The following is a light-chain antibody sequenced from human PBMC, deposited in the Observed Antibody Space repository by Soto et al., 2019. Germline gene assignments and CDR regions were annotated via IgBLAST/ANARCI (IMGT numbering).Light chain of an antibody. CDR2: AAS. CDR3: QQSYSTLPIT. V-gene: IGKV1-39*01. Sequence: DIQMTQSPSSLSASVGDRVTITCRASQSINNFLNWYQQKPGKAPKLLIYAASGLQSGVPSRFSGSGSGTDFTLTISSLQPEDFATYYCQQSYSTLPITFGQGTRLEIK. CDR1: QSINNF. J-gene: IGKJ5*01.